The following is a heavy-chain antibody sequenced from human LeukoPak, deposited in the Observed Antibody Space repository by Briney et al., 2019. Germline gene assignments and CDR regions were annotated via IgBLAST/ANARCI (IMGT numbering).Heavy chain of an antibody. CDR1: GGSISSSSYY. CDR3: ARERYNYFDY. D-gene: IGHD1-1*01. Sequence: SETLSLTCTVSGGSISSSSYYWGWIRQPPGKGLEWIGYIYYSGSTNYSPSLKSRVTMSVDTSKNQFSLKLSSVTAADTAVYYCARERYNYFDYWGQGTLVTVSS. V-gene: IGHV4-61*05. J-gene: IGHJ4*02. CDR2: IYYSGST.